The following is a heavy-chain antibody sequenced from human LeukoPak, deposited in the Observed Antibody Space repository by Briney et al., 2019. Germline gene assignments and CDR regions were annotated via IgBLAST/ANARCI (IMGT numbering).Heavy chain of an antibody. CDR3: ARGFHYYGSGSYHFDY. V-gene: IGHV4-34*01. CDR1: GGSFSGYY. CDR2: INHSGST. D-gene: IGHD3-10*01. J-gene: IGHJ4*02. Sequence: SETLSLTCAVYGGSFSGYYWSWIRQPPRKGLEWIGEINHSGSTNYNPSLKSRVTISVDTSKNQFSLKLSSVTAADTAVYYCARGFHYYGSGSYHFDYWGQGTLVTVSS.